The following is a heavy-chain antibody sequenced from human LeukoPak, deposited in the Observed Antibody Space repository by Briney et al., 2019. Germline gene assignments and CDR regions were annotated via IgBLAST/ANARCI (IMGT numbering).Heavy chain of an antibody. J-gene: IGHJ6*04. V-gene: IGHV1-18*04. CDR1: GYTFTGYY. D-gene: IGHD3/OR15-3a*01. CDR2: ISAYNGNT. CDR3: ARVRAGYDPGLV. Sequence: EASVKVSCKASGYTFTGYYMHWVRQAPGQGLEWMGWISAYNGNTNYAQKLQGRVTMTTDTSTSTAYMELRSLRSDDTAVYYCARVRAGYDPGLVWGKGTTVTVSS.